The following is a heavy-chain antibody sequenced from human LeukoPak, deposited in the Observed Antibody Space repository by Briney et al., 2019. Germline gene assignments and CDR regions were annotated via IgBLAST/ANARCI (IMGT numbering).Heavy chain of an antibody. CDR3: AKDQGYSSSWFDY. Sequence: GGSLRLSCAASGFTFSSYAMSWVRQAPGKGLEWVSANSGSGGSTYYADSVKGRFTISRDNSKNTLYLQMNSLRAEDTAVYYCAKDQGYSSSWFDYWGQGTLVTVSS. V-gene: IGHV3-23*01. J-gene: IGHJ4*02. CDR1: GFTFSSYA. CDR2: NSGSGGST. D-gene: IGHD6-13*01.